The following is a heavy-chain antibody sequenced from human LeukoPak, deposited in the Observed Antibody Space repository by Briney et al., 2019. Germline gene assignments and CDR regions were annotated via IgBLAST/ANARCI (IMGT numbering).Heavy chain of an antibody. CDR3: ARGSRIPMLVEGH. V-gene: IGHV1-2*02. D-gene: IGHD3-22*01. Sequence: SVTVSCTASRYTFTGYYMHWVRQAPAQGLEGMGWINPNSGATNYAQKFQGRDTMTRDTSINTAYLDLSGLRSDATAVYYGARGSRIPMLVEGHWGQGTMVTVSS. CDR1: RYTFTGYY. J-gene: IGHJ3*01. CDR2: INPNSGAT.